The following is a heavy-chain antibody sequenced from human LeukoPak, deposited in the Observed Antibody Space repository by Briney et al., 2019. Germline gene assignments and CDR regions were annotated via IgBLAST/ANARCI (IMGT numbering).Heavy chain of an antibody. CDR1: GGSISNYW. J-gene: IGHJ4*02. Sequence: SETLSLTCTVSGGSISNYWWSWIRQPPGKGLEWIGYVFDSGGTNYNPSLKSRVTISVDTSKKQFSLKLSSVTAADTAVYYCARGYNSSWNYFDYWGQGTLVTVSS. D-gene: IGHD6-13*01. CDR3: ARGYNSSWNYFDY. CDR2: VFDSGGT. V-gene: IGHV4-59*01.